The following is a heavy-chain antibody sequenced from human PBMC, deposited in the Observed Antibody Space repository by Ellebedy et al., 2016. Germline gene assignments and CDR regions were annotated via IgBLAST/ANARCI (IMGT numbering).Heavy chain of an antibody. CDR3: AKDLEMGETMVVPPYKPSDY. CDR1: GFSFGNYG. D-gene: IGHD3-22*01. V-gene: IGHV3-30*18. Sequence: GGSLRLXXKASGFSFGNYGTHWVRQAPGKGLEWVAVISHDGKNKNSAAPVKGRFTISRDNSKNTLYLEMSSLGSQDTAVYYCAKDLEMGETMVVPPYKPSDYWGQGTLVTVSS. J-gene: IGHJ4*02. CDR2: ISHDGKNK.